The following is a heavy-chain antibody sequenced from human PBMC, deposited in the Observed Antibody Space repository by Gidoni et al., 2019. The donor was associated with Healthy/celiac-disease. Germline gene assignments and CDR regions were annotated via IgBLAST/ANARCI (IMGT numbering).Heavy chain of an antibody. Sequence: QVQLQESGPGLVKPSETLSLTCTVSGGSISSYYWSWIRQPPGKGLEWIGYIYYSGSTNYNPSLKSRVTISVDTSKNQFSLKLSSVTAADTAVHYCAREINRGYSGYVDYWGQGTLVTVSS. CDR2: IYYSGST. CDR1: GGSISSYY. J-gene: IGHJ4*02. V-gene: IGHV4-59*01. D-gene: IGHD5-12*01. CDR3: AREINRGYSGYVDY.